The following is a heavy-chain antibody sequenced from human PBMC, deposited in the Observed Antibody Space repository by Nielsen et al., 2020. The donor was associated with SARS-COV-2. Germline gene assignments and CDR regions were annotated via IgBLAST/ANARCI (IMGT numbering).Heavy chain of an antibody. Sequence: SETLSLTCTVSGGSISSGDYYWSWIRQPPGKGLEWIGYIYYSGSTYYNPSLKSRVTISVDTSKNQFSLKLSSVTAADTALYYCARVSSPYYLDYWGQGTLVTVSS. CDR3: ARVSSPYYLDY. CDR1: GGSISSGDYY. J-gene: IGHJ4*02. CDR2: IYYSGST. D-gene: IGHD5/OR15-5a*01. V-gene: IGHV4-30-4*01.